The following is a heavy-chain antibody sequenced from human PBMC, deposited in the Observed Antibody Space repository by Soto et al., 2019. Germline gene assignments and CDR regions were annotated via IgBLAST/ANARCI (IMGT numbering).Heavy chain of an antibody. CDR2: MNPNSGNT. CDR3: ARRPSNYYGAVAIDY. J-gene: IGHJ4*02. Sequence: ASVKVSCKASGYTFTSYDINWVRQATGQGPEWMGWMNPNSGNTGYAQRFQGRVTLTRDTSITTAYMELSSLTSEDTAVYYCARRPSNYYGAVAIDYWGQGTLVTVSS. V-gene: IGHV1-8*01. CDR1: GYTFTSYD. D-gene: IGHD3-10*01.